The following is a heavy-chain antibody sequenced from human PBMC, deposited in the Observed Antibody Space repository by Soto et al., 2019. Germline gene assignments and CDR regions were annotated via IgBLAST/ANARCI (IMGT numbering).Heavy chain of an antibody. Sequence: GGSLRLSCAASGFTLSSYAMSWVRQAPGKGLEWVSAISGSGGSTYYADSVKGRFTISRDNSKNTLYLQMNSLRAEDTAVYYCAKGSYYDSSGYYYDDWGQGTLVTVSS. CDR2: ISGSGGST. V-gene: IGHV3-23*01. CDR3: AKGSYYDSSGYYYDD. D-gene: IGHD3-22*01. J-gene: IGHJ4*02. CDR1: GFTLSSYA.